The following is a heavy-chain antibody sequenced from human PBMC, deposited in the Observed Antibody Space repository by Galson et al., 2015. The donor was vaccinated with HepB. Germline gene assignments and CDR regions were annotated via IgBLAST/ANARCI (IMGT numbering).Heavy chain of an antibody. D-gene: IGHD3-3*01. Sequence: SLRLSCASSGFTFSNAWMIWVRQAPGKGLEWVGRIKSNSDGGTADYAAPMKGRFTISRDDSESTLYLQMNSLKTEETAMYYCTTDPLYTNYNFGMDVWGQGTTVTVSS. V-gene: IGHV3-15*01. CDR2: IKSNSDGGTA. J-gene: IGHJ6*02. CDR1: GFTFSNAW. CDR3: TTDPLYTNYNFGMDV.